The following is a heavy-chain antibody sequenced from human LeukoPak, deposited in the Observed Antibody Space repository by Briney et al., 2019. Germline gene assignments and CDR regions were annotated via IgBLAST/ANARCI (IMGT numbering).Heavy chain of an antibody. Sequence: ASVKVSCKASGYTFTGYYMHWVRQAPGQGLEWMGRINPNSGGTNYAQKFQGRVTMTRDTSISTAYMGLSRLRSDDTAVYYCARGDEYYYDSSGYPYWGQGTLVTVSS. V-gene: IGHV1-2*06. CDR1: GYTFTGYY. CDR3: ARGDEYYYDSSGYPY. CDR2: INPNSGGT. J-gene: IGHJ4*02. D-gene: IGHD3-22*01.